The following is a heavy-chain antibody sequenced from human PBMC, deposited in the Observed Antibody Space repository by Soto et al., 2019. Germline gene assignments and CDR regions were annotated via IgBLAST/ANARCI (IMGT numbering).Heavy chain of an antibody. CDR1: GFTFSDHY. CDR2: TRNKANSYTT. D-gene: IGHD3-22*01. J-gene: IGHJ4*02. V-gene: IGHV3-72*01. CDR3: ARVTDYYDSSGYIDY. Sequence: EVQLVESGGGLVQPGGSLRLSCAASGFTFSDHYMDWVRQAPGKGLEWVGRTRNKANSYTTAYAASVKGRFTISRDDSKNSLYLQMNSLKTEDTAVYYCARVTDYYDSSGYIDYWGQGTLVTVSS.